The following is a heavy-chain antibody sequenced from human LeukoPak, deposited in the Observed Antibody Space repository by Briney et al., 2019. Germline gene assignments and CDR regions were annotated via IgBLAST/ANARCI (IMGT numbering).Heavy chain of an antibody. CDR2: INHSGST. Sequence: SETLSLTCDVYGGSFSGYYWSWIRQPPRKGLEWIGEINHSGSTNYNPSLKSRVTISVDTSKNQFSLKLSSVTAADTAVYYCARGYSGYLYWGQGTLVTVSS. CDR1: GGSFSGYY. J-gene: IGHJ4*02. CDR3: ARGYSGYLY. V-gene: IGHV4-34*01. D-gene: IGHD5-12*01.